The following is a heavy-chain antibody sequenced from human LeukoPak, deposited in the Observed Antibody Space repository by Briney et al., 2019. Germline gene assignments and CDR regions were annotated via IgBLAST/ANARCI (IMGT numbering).Heavy chain of an antibody. J-gene: IGHJ5*02. V-gene: IGHV1-46*01. CDR1: GYTFTSFY. CDR3: ARDEPSYSSGYYKGWFDP. CDR2: INPSGGST. D-gene: IGHD6-19*01. Sequence: ASVKVSCKASGYTFTSFYMHWVRQDPGQGLEWMGIINPSGGSTSYAQKFQGRVTMTKDTSTTTVYMELSSLRSEDTAVYYCARDEPSYSSGYYKGWFDPWGQGTLVTVSS.